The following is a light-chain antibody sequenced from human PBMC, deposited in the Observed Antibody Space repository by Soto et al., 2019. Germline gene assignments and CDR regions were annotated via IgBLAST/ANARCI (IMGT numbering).Light chain of an antibody. CDR1: QGISNY. CDR3: QKYNSAPPT. CDR2: AAS. Sequence: QMTQSPSSLSASVGDRVTITCRASQGISNYLAWYQQKQGKVPKLLIYAASNLQSGVPSRFSGSGSGTDLTITISSLQPEDFETYYCQKYNSAPPTFAQGTKVDIK. V-gene: IGKV1-27*01. J-gene: IGKJ1*01.